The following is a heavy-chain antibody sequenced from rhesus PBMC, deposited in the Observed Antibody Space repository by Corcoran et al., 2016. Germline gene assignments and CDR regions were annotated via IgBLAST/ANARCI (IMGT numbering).Heavy chain of an antibody. CDR1: GYTFTSYY. CDR2: ISPYKGNK. D-gene: IGHD4-23*01. J-gene: IGHJ2*01. Sequence: QVQLVQSGAEIKQPGASVKLSCKASGYTFTSYYMHWGRQAPGQGMEWIGLISPYKGNKGYAQNFQGRVTITTDTSTSTGYMELSSLRSEDTAVYYCTRGGYSNYGRGYFDIWGPGTPITISS. V-gene: IGHV1-1*01. CDR3: TRGGYSNYGRGYFDI.